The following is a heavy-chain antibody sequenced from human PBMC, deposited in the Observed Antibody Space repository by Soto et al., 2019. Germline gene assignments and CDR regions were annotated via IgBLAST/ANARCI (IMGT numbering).Heavy chain of an antibody. CDR3: ARSVFP. CDR1: AGSISRCVYY. J-gene: IGHJ5*02. V-gene: IGHV4-31*03. CDR2: IYYSGST. Sequence: TLSLTCTVSAGSISRCVYYWSWIRQHPGKGLEWIGYIYYSGSTYYNPSLKSRVTISVDTSKNQFSLKLRSVTAADTAVYYCARSVFPWGQGTLVTVSS.